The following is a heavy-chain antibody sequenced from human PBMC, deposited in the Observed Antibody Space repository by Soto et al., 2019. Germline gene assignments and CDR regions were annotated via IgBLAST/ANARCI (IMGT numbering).Heavy chain of an antibody. J-gene: IGHJ4*02. Sequence: SETLSLTCTVSGGSISSGDYYWSWIRQPPGKGLEWIGYIYYSGSTYYNPSLKSRVTISVDTSKNQFSLKLSSVTAADTAVYYCARGIMITFGGVSSGYDYWGQGTRVTVS. CDR1: GGSISSGDYY. CDR3: ARGIMITFGGVSSGYDY. V-gene: IGHV4-30-4*01. D-gene: IGHD3-16*01. CDR2: IYYSGST.